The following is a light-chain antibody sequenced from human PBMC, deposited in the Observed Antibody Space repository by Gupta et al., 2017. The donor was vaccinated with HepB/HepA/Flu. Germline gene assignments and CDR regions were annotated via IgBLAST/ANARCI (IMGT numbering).Light chain of an antibody. V-gene: IGLV4-69*01. J-gene: IGLJ2*01. CDR2: VNSEGSH. CDR1: SGHSNYA. Sequence: QLVLTQSPSASASLGASVTLTCTLSSGHSNYAIAWHQQQPGKGPRYLMKVNSEGSHSKGDGIPDRFSGSRSGAASFLTISSLQSEDEADYYCQTWGTGIHVVFGGGTKLTVL. CDR3: QTWGTGIHVV.